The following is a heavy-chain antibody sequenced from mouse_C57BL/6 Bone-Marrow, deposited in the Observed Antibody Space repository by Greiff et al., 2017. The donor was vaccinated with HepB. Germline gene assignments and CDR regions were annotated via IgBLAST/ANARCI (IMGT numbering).Heavy chain of an antibody. CDR3: ARAGEGYDGFAY. CDR1: GFTFSSYA. CDR2: ISDGGSYT. J-gene: IGHJ3*01. V-gene: IGHV5-4*03. D-gene: IGHD2-2*01. Sequence: DVKLVESGGGLVKPGGSLKLSCAASGFTFSSYAMSWVRQTPEKRLEWVATISDGGSYTYYPDNVKGRFTISRDNAKNNLYLQMSHLKSEDTAMYYCARAGEGYDGFAYWGQGTLVTVSA.